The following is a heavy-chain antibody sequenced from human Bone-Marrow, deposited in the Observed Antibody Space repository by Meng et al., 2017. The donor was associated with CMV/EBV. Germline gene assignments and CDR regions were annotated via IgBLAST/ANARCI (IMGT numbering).Heavy chain of an antibody. V-gene: IGHV3-64*02. CDR3: SRGEYQLLPYYYYYGMDV. J-gene: IGHJ6*02. CDR1: GFTFSSYA. D-gene: IGHD2-2*01. CDR2: ISSNGGST. Sequence: SCAASGFTFSSYAMHWVRQAPGKGLEYVSAISSNGGSTYYADSVKGRFTISRDNSKNTLYLQMGSLRAEDMAVYYCSRGEYQLLPYYYYYGMDVWGQGTTVTGSS.